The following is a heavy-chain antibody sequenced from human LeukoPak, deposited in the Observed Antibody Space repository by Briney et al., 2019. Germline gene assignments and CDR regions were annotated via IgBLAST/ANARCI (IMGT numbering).Heavy chain of an antibody. CDR2: INPSGGTT. V-gene: IGHV1-46*01. CDR3: ARGRVSYGSGSNNWFDP. J-gene: IGHJ5*02. D-gene: IGHD3-10*01. Sequence: ASVKVSCKASGYTFSSDYMHWVRQAPGQGLEWMGLINPSGGTTSYAQKFQGRVTMTRDTSTSTVYMELRSLRSEDTAVYYCARGRVSYGSGSNNWFDPWGQGTLVTVSS. CDR1: GYTFSSDY.